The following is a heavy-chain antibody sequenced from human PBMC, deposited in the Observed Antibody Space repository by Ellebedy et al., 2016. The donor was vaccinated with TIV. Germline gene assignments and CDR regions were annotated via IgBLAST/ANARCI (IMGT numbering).Heavy chain of an antibody. Sequence: ESLKISCAASGFTFVNYWMDCVRQAPGTGLEWVACINQDGTEKFYVDSVRGRFTISRDNAERSRYLQMNSLRADDTAVYYCARDLSSMAARPRSDWGQGTLVTVSS. D-gene: IGHD6-6*01. V-gene: IGHV3-7*01. CDR2: INQDGTEK. J-gene: IGHJ4*02. CDR1: GFTFVNYW. CDR3: ARDLSSMAARPRSD.